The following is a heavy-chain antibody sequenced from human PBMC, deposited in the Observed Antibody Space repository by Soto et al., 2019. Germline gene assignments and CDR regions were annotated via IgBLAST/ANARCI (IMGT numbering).Heavy chain of an antibody. CDR3: ARERIRNWFDP. CDR2: ISSSSSYI. Sequence: SLRLSCAASGFTFSSYSMNWVRQAPGKGLEWVSSISSSSSYIYYADSVKGRFTISRDNAKNSLYLQMNSLRAEDTAVYYCARERIRNWFDPWGQGTLATVSS. J-gene: IGHJ5*02. V-gene: IGHV3-21*01. CDR1: GFTFSSYS.